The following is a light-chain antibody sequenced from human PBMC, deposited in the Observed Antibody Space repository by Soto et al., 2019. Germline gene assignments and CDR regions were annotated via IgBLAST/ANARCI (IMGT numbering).Light chain of an antibody. CDR1: QSVSNNY. CDR3: QQYGSSGT. CDR2: GAS. J-gene: IGKJ1*01. Sequence: EIVLTQSPGTLSLSPGERATLSCRASQSVSNNYLAWYQQKPGQAPRLIIYGASNRATGIPDGFSGSGSGTDFTLTISRLEPEDFAVYYCQQYGSSGTFGQGTKVEIK. V-gene: IGKV3-20*01.